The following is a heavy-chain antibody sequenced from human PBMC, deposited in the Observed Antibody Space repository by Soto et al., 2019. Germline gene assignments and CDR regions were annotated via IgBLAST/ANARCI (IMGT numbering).Heavy chain of an antibody. CDR2: ISGSGGST. Sequence: PGGSLRLSCAASGFTFSSYAMSWVRQAPGKGLEWVSAISGSGGSTYYADSVKGRFTISRDNSKNTLYLQMNSLRAEETAVYYCDKDKIFGVVTPDAFDIWGQGTMVTVSS. D-gene: IGHD3-3*01. V-gene: IGHV3-23*01. J-gene: IGHJ3*02. CDR1: GFTFSSYA. CDR3: DKDKIFGVVTPDAFDI.